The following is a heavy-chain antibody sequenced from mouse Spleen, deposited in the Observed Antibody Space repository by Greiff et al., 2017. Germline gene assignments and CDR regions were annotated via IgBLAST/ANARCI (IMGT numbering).Heavy chain of an antibody. CDR3: AREATGYFDY. V-gene: IGHV7-1*01. Sequence: EVKLMESGGGLVQSGRSLRLSCATSGFTFSDFYMEWVRQAPGKGLEWIAASRNKANDYTTEYSASVKGRFIVARDTSQSILYLQMNALRAEDTVIYYGAREATGYFDYWGQGTTLTVSS. J-gene: IGHJ2*01. CDR2: SRNKANDYTT. CDR1: GFTFSDFY. D-gene: IGHD4-1*01.